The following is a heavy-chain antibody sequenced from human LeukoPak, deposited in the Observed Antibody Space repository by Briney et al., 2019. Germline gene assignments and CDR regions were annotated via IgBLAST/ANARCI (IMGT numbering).Heavy chain of an antibody. D-gene: IGHD3-10*01. J-gene: IGHJ4*02. CDR3: ARDIREDGSGSYYPY. Sequence: SETLSLTCTVSGGSISSYYWSWIRQPPGKGLEWIGYIYYSGSTNYNPSLKGRVTISVDTSKNQFSLKLSSVTAADTAVYYCARDIREDGSGSYYPYWGQGTLVTVSS. V-gene: IGHV4-59*01. CDR2: IYYSGST. CDR1: GGSISSYY.